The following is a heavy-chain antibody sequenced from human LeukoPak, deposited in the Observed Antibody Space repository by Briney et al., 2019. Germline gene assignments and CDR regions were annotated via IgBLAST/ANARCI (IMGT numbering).Heavy chain of an antibody. J-gene: IGHJ4*02. V-gene: IGHV1-2*04. Sequence: ASVKVSCKGSGYTFTGYYMHWVRQAPGQGLEWMGWINPNSGGTDYAQKFQGWVAMTRDTSISTAYMELSRLRSDDTAVYYCAREVYGPGSYFFDYWGQGTLVTVSS. CDR2: INPNSGGT. CDR3: AREVYGPGSYFFDY. CDR1: GYTFTGYY. D-gene: IGHD3-10*01.